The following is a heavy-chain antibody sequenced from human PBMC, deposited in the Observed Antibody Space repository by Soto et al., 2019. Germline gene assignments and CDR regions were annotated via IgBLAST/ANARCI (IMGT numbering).Heavy chain of an antibody. V-gene: IGHV4-30-4*01. CDR2: IYYSGST. CDR3: GRPEGPAKIPYYFYH. J-gene: IGHJ4*02. CDR1: GGSISSGDDY. Sequence: SETLSLTCTVSGGSISSGDDYWGWIRQPPGKGLEWIGYIYYSGSTYYNPSLESRVTISVDKSKNQFSLKLMSLSAADTAVYYRGRPEGPAKIPYYFYHRGPGALGTLP.